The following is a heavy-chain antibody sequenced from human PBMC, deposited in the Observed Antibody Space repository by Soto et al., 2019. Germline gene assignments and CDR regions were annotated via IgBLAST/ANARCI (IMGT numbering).Heavy chain of an antibody. CDR1: GYTFTSYY. CDR2: INPSGGST. J-gene: IGHJ6*02. Sequence: ASVKVSCKASGYTFTSYYMHWVRQAPGQGLEWMGIINPSGGSTSYAQKFQGRVTMIRDTSTSTVYMELSSLRSEDTAVYYCAREGVTIFGVVTQGARYMDVWGQGTTVTAP. D-gene: IGHD3-3*01. V-gene: IGHV1-46*01. CDR3: AREGVTIFGVVTQGARYMDV.